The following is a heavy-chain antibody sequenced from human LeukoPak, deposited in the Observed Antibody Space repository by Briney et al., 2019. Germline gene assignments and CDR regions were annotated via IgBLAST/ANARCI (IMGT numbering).Heavy chain of an antibody. CDR3: ARVPSNYDWSGFDP. J-gene: IGHJ5*02. V-gene: IGHV4-59*01. CDR2: IYYSGST. Sequence: SETLSLTCTVSGGSISSYYWSWIRQPPGKGLEWIGYIYYSGSTNYNPSLKSRVTISVDTSKNQFSLKLSSVTAADTAVYYCARVPSNYDWSGFDPWGQGNLVTVSS. CDR1: GGSISSYY. D-gene: IGHD3-3*01.